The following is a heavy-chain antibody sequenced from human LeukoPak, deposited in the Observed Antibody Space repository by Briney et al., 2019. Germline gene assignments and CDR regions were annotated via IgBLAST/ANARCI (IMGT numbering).Heavy chain of an antibody. CDR1: GGPLSTYY. Sequence: SETLSLPCTVSGGPLSTYYWRWMRRPPGKGLEWIAYIHASGPTNYNPSLKSRITISVNTSKNQFSLKLSSVTAADTAVYYCARHDAGIAARPFDNWGQGTLVTVSS. D-gene: IGHD6-6*01. CDR3: ARHDAGIAARPFDN. V-gene: IGHV4-4*09. CDR2: IHASGPT. J-gene: IGHJ4*02.